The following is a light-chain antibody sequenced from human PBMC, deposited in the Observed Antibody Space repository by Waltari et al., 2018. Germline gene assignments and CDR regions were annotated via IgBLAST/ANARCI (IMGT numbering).Light chain of an antibody. CDR1: ESLHSSGYTY. CDR2: LAS. J-gene: IGKJ3*01. Sequence: VVMTQSPLSLSVSPGEPASISCSSSESLHSSGYTYLDWYLQKPGQSPQLLISLASTRASGVPDRFSGSGSDTDFTLKISRVEAEDVGLYYCMQALQRPFTFGPGTKVEIK. V-gene: IGKV2-28*01. CDR3: MQALQRPFT.